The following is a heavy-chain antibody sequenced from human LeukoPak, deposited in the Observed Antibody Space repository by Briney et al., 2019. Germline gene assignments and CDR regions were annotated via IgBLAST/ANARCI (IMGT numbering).Heavy chain of an antibody. V-gene: IGHV1-69*04. CDR1: GGTFSSYA. Sequence: SVKVSCKASGGTFSSYAITWVRQAPGQGLEWMGRITHLLDIPKYAQNFQGRITISADKSTSTAYMELSSLRYEDTAVYYCARGSGAVAGEVDYWGQGTLVTVSS. D-gene: IGHD6-19*01. CDR2: ITHLLDIP. J-gene: IGHJ4*02. CDR3: ARGSGAVAGEVDY.